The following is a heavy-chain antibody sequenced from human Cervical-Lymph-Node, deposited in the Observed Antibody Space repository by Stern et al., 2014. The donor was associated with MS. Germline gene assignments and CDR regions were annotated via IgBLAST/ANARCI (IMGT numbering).Heavy chain of an antibody. D-gene: IGHD2-2*01. Sequence: QVQLQESGPGLVRPSGTLSLTCAVSGDSISNDNWWSWVRQPPGKGLEWIGEVYHTGSATYDPSLKSPVTIAVDKSKNQFSLRLTSMTAADTAVYYCARDQGFQLMNSWGQGTLVIVSS. CDR2: VYHTGSA. CDR3: ARDQGFQLMNS. V-gene: IGHV4-4*02. J-gene: IGHJ4*02. CDR1: GDSISNDNW.